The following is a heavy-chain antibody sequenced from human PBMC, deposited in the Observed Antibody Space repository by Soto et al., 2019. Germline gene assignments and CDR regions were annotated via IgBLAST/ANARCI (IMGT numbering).Heavy chain of an antibody. D-gene: IGHD2-2*01. CDR3: ARRGYCSSTSCYAPPAFDP. J-gene: IGHJ5*02. V-gene: IGHV4-59*08. CDR1: GGSISSYY. CDR2: IYYSGST. Sequence: ETLSLTCTVSGGSISSYYWSWIRQPPGKGLEWIGYIYYSGSTNYNPSLKSRVTISVDTSKNQFSLKLSSVTAADTAVYYCARRGYCSSTSCYAPPAFDPWGQGTLVTVSS.